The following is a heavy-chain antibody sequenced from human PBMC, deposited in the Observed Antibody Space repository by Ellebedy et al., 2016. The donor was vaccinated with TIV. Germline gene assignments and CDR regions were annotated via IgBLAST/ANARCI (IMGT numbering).Heavy chain of an antibody. CDR1: GFTFSNAW. D-gene: IGHD3-10*01. J-gene: IGHJ4*02. Sequence: PGGSLRLSCAASGFTFSNAWMSRVRKPPGKGLEWVGRIKSKTDGGTTDYTAPVKGRFTISRDDSKNTLSLQMNSLKTEDTAVYYCTTDRGAEFDYWGQGTLVTVSS. V-gene: IGHV3-15*01. CDR3: TTDRGAEFDY. CDR2: IKSKTDGGTT.